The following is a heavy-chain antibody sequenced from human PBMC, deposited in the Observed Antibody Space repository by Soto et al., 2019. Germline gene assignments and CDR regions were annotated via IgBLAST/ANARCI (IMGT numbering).Heavy chain of an antibody. V-gene: IGHV1-69*13. Sequence: SVKVSGKASGGTFSSYAISWVRQAPGQGLEWMGGIIPIFGTANYAQKFQGRVTITADESTSTAYMELSSLRSEDTAVYYCARKVSSWYYFDYWGKGTLVTISS. CDR1: GGTFSSYA. D-gene: IGHD6-13*01. CDR2: IIPIFGTA. J-gene: IGHJ4*02. CDR3: ARKVSSWYYFDY.